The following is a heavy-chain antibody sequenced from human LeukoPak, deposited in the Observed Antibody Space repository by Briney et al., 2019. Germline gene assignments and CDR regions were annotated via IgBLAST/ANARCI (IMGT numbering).Heavy chain of an antibody. J-gene: IGHJ4*02. CDR1: GFAFSTYR. CDR3: AREYYDTRGYYWFDY. Sequence: GGSLRLSCAASGFAFSTYRMNWVRQAPGRELEWVSYISGPSTTIYYADSVKGRFTISRDNAKNSLYLQVNSLRGEDTAIYYCAREYYDTRGYYWFDYWGRGTLVTVSS. CDR2: ISGPSTTI. V-gene: IGHV3-48*01. D-gene: IGHD3-22*01.